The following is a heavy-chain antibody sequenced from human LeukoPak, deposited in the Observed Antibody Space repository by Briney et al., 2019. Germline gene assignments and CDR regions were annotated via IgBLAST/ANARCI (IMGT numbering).Heavy chain of an antibody. CDR3: AIATIAVAVDYYYYGMDV. CDR1: GFTFSSYS. V-gene: IGHV3-21*04. D-gene: IGHD6-19*01. CDR2: IGSSSSYI. J-gene: IGHJ6*02. Sequence: PGGSLRLSCEASGFTFSSYSMNWVRQAPGKGLEWVSSIGSSSSYIYYADSVKGRFTISRDNAKNSLYLQMNSLRAEDTAVYYCAIATIAVAVDYYYYGMDVWGQGTTVTVSS.